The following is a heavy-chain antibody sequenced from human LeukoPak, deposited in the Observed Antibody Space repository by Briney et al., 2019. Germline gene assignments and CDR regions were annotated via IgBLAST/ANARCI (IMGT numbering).Heavy chain of an antibody. CDR1: GSSISSGVYY. V-gene: IGHV4-61*02. CDR2: IHTSGST. CDR3: ARVICSGGSCRFDY. D-gene: IGHD2-15*01. Sequence: SETLSLTCTVSGSSISSGVYYWSWMRQPAWKGLEWIGRIHTSGSTNYNPSLKSRVTMSVDTSKNKFSLKLSSVTAADTAVYYCARVICSGGSCRFDYWGQGTLVTVSS. J-gene: IGHJ4*02.